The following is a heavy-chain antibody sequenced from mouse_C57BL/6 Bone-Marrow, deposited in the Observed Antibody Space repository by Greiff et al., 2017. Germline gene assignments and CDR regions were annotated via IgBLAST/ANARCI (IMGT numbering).Heavy chain of an antibody. V-gene: IGHV1-78*01. CDR3: GRRPYYGFYYAMDD. J-gene: IGHJ4*01. CDR1: GYTFTDHT. D-gene: IGHD1-1*01. Sequence: QVQLQQSDAELVKPGASVKISCKVSGYTFTDHTIHWMKQRPEQGLEWIGYIYPRDGSTKYNEKFKGKATLTADKSSSTAYMQLNSLTSEDSAVYCGGRRPYYGFYYAMDDWGPGTSVTVSS. CDR2: IYPRDGST.